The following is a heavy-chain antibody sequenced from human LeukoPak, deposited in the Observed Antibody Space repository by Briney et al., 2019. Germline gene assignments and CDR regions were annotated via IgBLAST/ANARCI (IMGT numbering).Heavy chain of an antibody. Sequence: GGSLKLSCAASGFTFSRSAMHWVRQASGKGLEWVGRIRSKANSYATAYAASVKGRFTISRDDSKNTAYLQMNSLKTEDTAVYYCTRHYGDPYFDYWGQGTLVTVSS. J-gene: IGHJ4*02. D-gene: IGHD4-17*01. V-gene: IGHV3-73*01. CDR1: GFTFSRSA. CDR3: TRHYGDPYFDY. CDR2: IRSKANSYAT.